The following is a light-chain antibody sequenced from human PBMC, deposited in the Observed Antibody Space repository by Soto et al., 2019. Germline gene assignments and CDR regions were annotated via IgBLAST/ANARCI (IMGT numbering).Light chain of an antibody. CDR3: SSFTNTITRYA. V-gene: IGLV1-40*01. Sequence: QSVLAQPPSVSGAPGQRVTISCTGSSSNIGAGYDVHWYQHVPGTAPRLIIYEVSYRPSGVSNRFSGSKSGDTASLTISGLQAEDEADYYCSSFTNTITRYAFGTGTKVTVL. CDR1: SSNIGAGYD. CDR2: EVS. J-gene: IGLJ1*01.